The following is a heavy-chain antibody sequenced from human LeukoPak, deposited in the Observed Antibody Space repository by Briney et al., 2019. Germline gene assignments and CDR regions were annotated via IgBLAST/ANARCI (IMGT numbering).Heavy chain of an antibody. D-gene: IGHD2-15*01. V-gene: IGHV3-7*01. J-gene: IGHJ3*01. CDR3: ASEAGYCSGGSCYLRPGPV. CDR1: GFTFSSYW. CDR2: IKQDGSEK. Sequence: GGSLRLSCAASGFTFSSYWMSWVRQAPGKGLEWAANIKQDGSEKYYVDSVKGRFTISRDNAKNSLYLQMNSLRAEDTAVYYCASEAGYCSGGSCYLRPGPVWGQGTMVTVSS.